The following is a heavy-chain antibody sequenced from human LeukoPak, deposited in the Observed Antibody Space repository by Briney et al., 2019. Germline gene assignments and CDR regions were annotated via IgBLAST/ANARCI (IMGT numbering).Heavy chain of an antibody. Sequence: ASVKVSCKASGGTFSNYAINWVRQAPGQGLEWMGGIIPIFGTANYQQKFQGRVTITTDESTSTAYMELSSLRSEDTAVYYCARDNPPALYSSGWYGNQGDYWGQGTLVTVSS. CDR3: ARDNPPALYSSGWYGNQGDY. CDR2: IIPIFGTA. V-gene: IGHV1-69*05. D-gene: IGHD6-19*01. CDR1: GGTFSNYA. J-gene: IGHJ4*02.